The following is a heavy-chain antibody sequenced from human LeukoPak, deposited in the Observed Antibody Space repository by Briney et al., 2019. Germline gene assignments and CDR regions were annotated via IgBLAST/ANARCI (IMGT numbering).Heavy chain of an antibody. CDR2: IYSTGST. V-gene: IGHV4-4*07. CDR3: ARQIASAGTAGYDF. Sequence: SETLSLTCTVSGGSISSYYWSWIRQPAGKGLEWIGRIYSTGSTNYNPSLKSRVTMSVDTSKNQFSLRLRSVTAADTAVYYCARQIASAGTAGYDFWGQGALVNVSS. J-gene: IGHJ4*02. D-gene: IGHD6-13*01. CDR1: GGSISSYY.